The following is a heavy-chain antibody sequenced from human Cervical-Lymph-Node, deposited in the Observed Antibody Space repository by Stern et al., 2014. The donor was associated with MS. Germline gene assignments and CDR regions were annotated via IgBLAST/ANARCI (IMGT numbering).Heavy chain of an antibody. J-gene: IGHJ4*02. Sequence: QLQLQESGPGLVKPSQTLSLTCTVSGASITTIGYFWSWVRQPPGKGLEWIGFISHSGVTFYNETLKSRVTLSQDTSANQFSLRLTSVTAADTALYFCMRGDYWGRGILVAVSS. V-gene: IGHV4-31*03. CDR3: MRGDY. CDR2: ISHSGVT. CDR1: GASITTIGYF.